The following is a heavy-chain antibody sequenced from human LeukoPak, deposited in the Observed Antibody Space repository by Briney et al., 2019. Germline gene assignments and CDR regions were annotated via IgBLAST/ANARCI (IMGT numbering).Heavy chain of an antibody. J-gene: IGHJ4*02. CDR2: IWYDGTNK. CDR3: AAEEGYLTNSGNYKGVDY. V-gene: IGHV3-30*02. D-gene: IGHD1-26*01. Sequence: GGSLRLSCAASGFSFSSYGMHWVRQAPGKGLEWMAVIWYDGTNKYYADSVKGRFTISRDNSKNTLYLQMNSLRAEDTAVYYCAAEEGYLTNSGNYKGVDYWGQGTLVTVSS. CDR1: GFSFSSYG.